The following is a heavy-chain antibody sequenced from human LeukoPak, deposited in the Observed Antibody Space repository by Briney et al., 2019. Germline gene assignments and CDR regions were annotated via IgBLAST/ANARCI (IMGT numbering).Heavy chain of an antibody. V-gene: IGHV3-7*01. J-gene: IGHJ4*02. CDR3: ARYTEYYFDY. D-gene: IGHD2-2*02. CDR2: MKRDGSEV. CDR1: GFTFSTYW. Sequence: PGGSLRLSCAAFGFTFSTYWMTWVRQAPGKGLEWVANMKRDGSEVYYANSVKGHFTISRDNAKHSLYLQMNSLRAEDTAAYYGARYTEYYFDYWGQGTLVTVSS.